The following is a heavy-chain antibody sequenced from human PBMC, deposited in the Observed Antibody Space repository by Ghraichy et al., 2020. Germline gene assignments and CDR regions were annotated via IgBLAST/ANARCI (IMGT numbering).Heavy chain of an antibody. J-gene: IGHJ5*02. CDR2: ITTSSGNT. Sequence: ASVKVSCKASGYTFTNYGITWVRRAPGQGLEWMGWITTSSGNTHSAQKLQGRVTMTTDTSTSTVYMELRSLRSDDTAVYYCARGINYFDPWGQGTLVTVSS. D-gene: IGHD1-7*01. CDR1: GYTFTNYG. V-gene: IGHV1-18*04. CDR3: ARGINYFDP.